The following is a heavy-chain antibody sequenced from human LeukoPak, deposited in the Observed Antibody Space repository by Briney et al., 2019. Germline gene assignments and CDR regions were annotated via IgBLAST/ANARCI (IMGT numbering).Heavy chain of an antibody. J-gene: IGHJ5*02. D-gene: IGHD3-16*02. V-gene: IGHV1-8*01. Sequence: GASVKVSCKASGYTFTSYDINWVRQATGQGLEWMGWMNPNSGNTGYAQKFQGRVTMTRNTSISTAYMELSILRSEDTAVYYCARGANYDYVGGSYRPGFDPWGRGTLVTVSS. CDR3: ARGANYDYVGGSYRPGFDP. CDR1: GYTFTSYD. CDR2: MNPNSGNT.